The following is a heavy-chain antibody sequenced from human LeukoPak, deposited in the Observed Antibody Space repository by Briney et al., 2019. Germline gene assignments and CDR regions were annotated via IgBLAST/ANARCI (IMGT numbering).Heavy chain of an antibody. CDR2: ISSGATYE. V-gene: IGHV3-30*01. Sequence: GGSLRLSCAASGFSFSTYAMHWVRQAPGKGLEWVSLISSGATYEYYADSVKGRFTISRDNSKNTLYLQLDSLRAEDTAVYYCARDSTYYYDSGSSGPHYFDNWGQGTLVTVSS. J-gene: IGHJ4*02. CDR3: ARDSTYYYDSGSSGPHYFDN. D-gene: IGHD3-10*01. CDR1: GFSFSTYA.